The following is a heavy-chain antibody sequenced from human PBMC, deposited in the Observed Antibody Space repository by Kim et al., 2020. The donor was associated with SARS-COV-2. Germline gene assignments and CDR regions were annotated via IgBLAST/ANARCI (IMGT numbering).Heavy chain of an antibody. CDR2: IYYSGST. CDR1: GGSISSYY. CDR3: AALNRGPFDY. V-gene: IGHV4-59*08. Sequence: SETLSLTCTVSGGSISSYYWSWIRQPPGKGLEWIGYIYYSGSTNYNPSLKSRVTISVDTSKNQFSLKLSSVTAADTAVYYCAALNRGPFDYWGQGTLVTVSS. J-gene: IGHJ4*02.